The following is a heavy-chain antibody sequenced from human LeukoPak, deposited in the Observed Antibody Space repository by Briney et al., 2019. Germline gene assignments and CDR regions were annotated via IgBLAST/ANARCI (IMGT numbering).Heavy chain of an antibody. CDR3: ARSPTPNIVLMVYAISYFDY. V-gene: IGHV1-46*01. D-gene: IGHD2-8*01. J-gene: IGHJ4*02. Sequence: ASVKVSCKASGYTFTGYYMHWVRQAPGQGLEWMGIINPSGGSTSYAQKFQGRVTMTRDTSTSTVYMELRSLRSDDTAVYYCARSPTPNIVLMVYAISYFDYWGQGTLVTVSS. CDR1: GYTFTGYY. CDR2: INPSGGST.